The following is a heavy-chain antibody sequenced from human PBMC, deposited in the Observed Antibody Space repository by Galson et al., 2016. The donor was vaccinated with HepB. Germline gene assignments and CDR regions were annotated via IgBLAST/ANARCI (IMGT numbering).Heavy chain of an antibody. D-gene: IGHD2/OR15-2a*01. CDR3: AKRHEYCPPVGCSVDY. V-gene: IGHV3-30*18. CDR1: GFLFRSYG. Sequence: SLRLSCAGSGFLFRSYGMHWVRQAPGKGLEWVAADSMDGRRKYYSDSVKGRFTISRDNSNNMLFLQMDSLRPDDTAVYYCAKRHEYCPPVGCSVDYWGQGTLVSVSS. CDR2: DSMDGRRK. J-gene: IGHJ4*02.